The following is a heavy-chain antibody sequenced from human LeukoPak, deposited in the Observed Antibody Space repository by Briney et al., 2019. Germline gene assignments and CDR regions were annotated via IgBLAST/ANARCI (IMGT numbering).Heavy chain of an antibody. CDR3: ARSYYDILTGPNWFDP. CDR2: IYYSGST. J-gene: IGHJ5*02. CDR1: GGSISSGDYY. V-gene: IGHV4-30-4*01. Sequence: PSETLSLTCTVSGGSISSGDYYWSWIRQPPGKGLEWIVYIYYSGSTYYNPSLKSRVTISVDTSKNQFSLKLSSVTAADTAVYYCARSYYDILTGPNWFDPWGQGTLVTVSS. D-gene: IGHD3-9*01.